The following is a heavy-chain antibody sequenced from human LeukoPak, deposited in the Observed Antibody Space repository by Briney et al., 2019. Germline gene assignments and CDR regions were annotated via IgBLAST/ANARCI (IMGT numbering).Heavy chain of an antibody. J-gene: IGHJ5*02. CDR3: ARQELMGNWFDP. D-gene: IGHD3-10*01. CDR2: IIPIPGIA. Sequence: SVKVSCKASGGTFSSYAISWVRQAPGQGLEWMGRIIPIPGIANYAQKFQGRVTITADKSTSTAYMELSSLRSEDTAVYYCARQELMGNWFDPWGQGTLVTVSS. V-gene: IGHV1-69*04. CDR1: GGTFSSYA.